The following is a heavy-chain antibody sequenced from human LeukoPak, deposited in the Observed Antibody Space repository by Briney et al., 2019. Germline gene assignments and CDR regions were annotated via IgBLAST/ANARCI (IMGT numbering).Heavy chain of an antibody. CDR3: ASGRRDGYNIH. CDR2: ISGSGGST. Sequence: PGGSLRLSCAASGFTFSNYAMSWVRQAPGKGLEWVSTISGSGGSTYYADSVKGRFTISRDNSKNTVYLQMNSLTSEDTAVYYCASGRRDGYNIHWGQGTLVTVSS. V-gene: IGHV3-23*01. J-gene: IGHJ4*02. D-gene: IGHD5-24*01. CDR1: GFTFSNYA.